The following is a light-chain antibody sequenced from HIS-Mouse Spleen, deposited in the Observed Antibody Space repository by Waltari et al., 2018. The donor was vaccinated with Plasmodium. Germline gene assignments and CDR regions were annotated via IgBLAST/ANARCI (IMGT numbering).Light chain of an antibody. CDR3: YSTDSSGNHRV. J-gene: IGLJ3*02. CDR2: EDS. CDR1: ALPKNY. V-gene: IGLV3-10*01. Sequence: SYELTQPPSVSLSPAQTARITCSGDALPKNYSYWYQQKSGQAPVLVIYEDSKRPSGIPERFSGSSSGTMATLTISGAQVEDEADYYCYSTDSSGNHRVFGGGTKLTVL.